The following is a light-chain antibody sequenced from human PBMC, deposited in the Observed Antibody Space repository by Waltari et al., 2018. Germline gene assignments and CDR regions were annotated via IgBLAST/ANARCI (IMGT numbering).Light chain of an antibody. V-gene: IGKV3-15*01. Sequence: EIVMTQSPATLSVSPGERATLSCRASQSVSSNLAWYQQKPGQAPRLLIYGASTRATGIPARFSGSGSGTEFTLTISSLQSEDFAVYYCQQRSIWPLTFGGGTKV. CDR1: QSVSSN. CDR3: QQRSIWPLT. CDR2: GAS. J-gene: IGKJ4*01.